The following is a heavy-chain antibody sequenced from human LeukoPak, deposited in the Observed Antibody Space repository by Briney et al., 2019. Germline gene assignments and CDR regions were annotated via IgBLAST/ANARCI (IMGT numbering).Heavy chain of an antibody. CDR3: TKGYDYSVT. D-gene: IGHD4-11*01. V-gene: IGHV3-15*01. Sequence: GGSLRLSCAGSGFTFSNAWMSWVRHAPGKGLEWVGRIKSKPDGGTTDLAAPVKGRFTISRDNSQNTLYLQMNSLKTEDTAVYYCTKGYDYSVTGGQGTLVTVSS. J-gene: IGHJ4*02. CDR2: IKSKPDGGTT. CDR1: GFTFSNAW.